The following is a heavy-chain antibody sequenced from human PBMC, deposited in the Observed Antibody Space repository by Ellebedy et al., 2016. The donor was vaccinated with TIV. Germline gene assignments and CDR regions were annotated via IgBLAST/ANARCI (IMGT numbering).Heavy chain of an antibody. CDR2: MSVTFNKN. Sequence: GESLKISCAASGFTFSNSAMSWVRQAPGKGLEWVSAMSVTFNKNYYIDSVKGRFTISRDNSKSTLYLQMNSLRVEDTAVYYCARDRGYDTFDYWGQGILVTVSS. V-gene: IGHV3-23*01. D-gene: IGHD5-12*01. J-gene: IGHJ4*02. CDR3: ARDRGYDTFDY. CDR1: GFTFSNSA.